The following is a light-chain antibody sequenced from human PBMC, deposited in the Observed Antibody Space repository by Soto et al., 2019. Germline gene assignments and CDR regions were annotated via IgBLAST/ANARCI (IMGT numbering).Light chain of an antibody. V-gene: IGLV2-14*03. J-gene: IGLJ1*01. CDR2: AVH. CDR1: TSDIGGYEY. CDR3: SSYTPSSTYV. Sequence: QSVLTQPASVSGSPGQSITISCTGSTSDIGGYEYVSWYQQYPGKASRLIIYAVHSRPSGVSNRFSGSKSGNTASLTIPGLQAEDEADYHCSSYTPSSTYVFGTGTKLTVL.